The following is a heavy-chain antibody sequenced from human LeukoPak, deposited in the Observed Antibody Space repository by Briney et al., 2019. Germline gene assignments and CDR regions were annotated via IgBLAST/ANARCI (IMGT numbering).Heavy chain of an antibody. Sequence: SETLSLTCTVSGYSISSGYYWGWIRQPPGKGLGWIGSIYHSGSTYYNPSLKSRVTISVDTSKNQFSLKLSSVTAADTAVYYCAREAGWLLYLFYFDYWGQGTLVTVSS. CDR3: AREAGWLLYLFYFDY. CDR2: IYHSGST. CDR1: GYSISSGYY. V-gene: IGHV4-38-2*02. J-gene: IGHJ4*02. D-gene: IGHD3-3*01.